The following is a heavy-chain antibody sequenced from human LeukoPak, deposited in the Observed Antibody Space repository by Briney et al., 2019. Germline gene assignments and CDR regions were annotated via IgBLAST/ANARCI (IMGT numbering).Heavy chain of an antibody. J-gene: IGHJ4*02. D-gene: IGHD2-2*01. V-gene: IGHV3-23*01. CDR3: AKVGQVGFSNFDY. CDR2: ISGSGDTT. Sequence: PGGSLRLSCAASGFTFNNYAMNWVRQAAGKGLEWVSSISGSGDTTYADSVKGRFTISRDNSNNTLYLQMNSLRADDTALYYCAKVGQVGFSNFDYWGQGTLVTVSS. CDR1: GFTFNNYA.